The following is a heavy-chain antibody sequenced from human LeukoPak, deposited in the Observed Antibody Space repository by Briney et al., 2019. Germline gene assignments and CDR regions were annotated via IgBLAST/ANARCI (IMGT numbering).Heavy chain of an antibody. CDR3: ARGSPGRAEYFQY. J-gene: IGHJ1*01. Sequence: GGSLRLSCAASGFMFRDYYMSWIRQPPGKGLEWVSYISSSGSTIYYADSLEGRFTISRDNVKNSLYLQINSLRAEDTAVYFCARGSPGRAEYFQYWGQGTLVTVSS. CDR2: ISSSGSTI. V-gene: IGHV3-11*01. CDR1: GFMFRDYY. D-gene: IGHD1-1*01.